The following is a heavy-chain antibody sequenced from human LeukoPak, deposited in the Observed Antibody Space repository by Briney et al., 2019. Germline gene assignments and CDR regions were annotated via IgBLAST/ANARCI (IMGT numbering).Heavy chain of an antibody. D-gene: IGHD1-7*01. CDR2: INHSGST. V-gene: IGHV4-34*01. Sequence: SETLSLTCAVYGGSFSGYYWSWIRQPPGKGLECIGEINHSGSTNYNPSLKSRVTISVDTSKNQFSLKLSSVTAADTAVYYCARASLTGTTRGYFDYWGQGTLVTVSS. CDR3: ARASLTGTTRGYFDY. CDR1: GGSFSGYY. J-gene: IGHJ4*02.